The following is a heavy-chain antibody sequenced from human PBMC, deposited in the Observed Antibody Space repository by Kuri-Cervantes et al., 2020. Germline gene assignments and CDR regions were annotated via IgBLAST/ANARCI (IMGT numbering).Heavy chain of an antibody. V-gene: IGHV1-18*04. Sequence: ASVKVSCKASGYTLTGYYIHWVRQAPGQGLEWMGWISAYNGDTNYAQKLQGRVTMTTDTSTSTAYMELRSLRSDDTAVYYCARGVRCSSTSCPQYFQHWGQGTLVTVSS. CDR1: GYTLTGYY. CDR2: ISAYNGDT. D-gene: IGHD2-2*01. CDR3: ARGVRCSSTSCPQYFQH. J-gene: IGHJ1*01.